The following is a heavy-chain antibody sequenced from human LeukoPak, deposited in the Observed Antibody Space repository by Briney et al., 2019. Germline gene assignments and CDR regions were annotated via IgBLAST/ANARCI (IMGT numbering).Heavy chain of an antibody. CDR3: ARELPFED. CDR1: GFTVSSNH. J-gene: IGHJ4*02. D-gene: IGHD2-15*01. V-gene: IGHV3-53*01. CDR2: LYSAGFT. Sequence: QSGGSLRLSCAASGFTVSSNHMAWVRRPPAKGLEWVSILYSAGFTYYADSVKGRFTISRDNSKNTVYLQMHSLRAEDTAVYYCARELPFEDWGQGSLVTVSS.